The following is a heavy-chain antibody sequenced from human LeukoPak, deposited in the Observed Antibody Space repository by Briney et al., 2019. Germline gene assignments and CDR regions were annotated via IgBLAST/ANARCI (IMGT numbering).Heavy chain of an antibody. CDR1: GFTFSSYS. CDR2: ISSSSSTI. Sequence: GGSLRLSCAASGFTFSSYSMNWVRQAPGKGLEWVSYISSSSSTIYYADSVKGRFTISRDNFKNTLYLQMNSLRAEDTAVYYCAKDSENWFDPWGQGTLVTVTS. J-gene: IGHJ5*02. CDR3: AKDSENWFDP. V-gene: IGHV3-48*01.